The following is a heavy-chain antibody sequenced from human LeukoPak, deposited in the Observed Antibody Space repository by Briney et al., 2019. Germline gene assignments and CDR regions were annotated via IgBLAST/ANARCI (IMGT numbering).Heavy chain of an antibody. Sequence: PSQTLSLTCAVSGGSLCSGGYFWRWIRQPPGKGVEWIGYIYHSGSTYYNPSPKSRVTISVDGSKNQFSQKLSSVTAADTAVYYCAREGVVPAAIGAFDIWGEGTMVTVSS. J-gene: IGHJ3*02. CDR3: AREGVVPAAIGAFDI. V-gene: IGHV4-30-2*01. CDR1: GGSLCSGGYF. CDR2: IYHSGST. D-gene: IGHD2-2*01.